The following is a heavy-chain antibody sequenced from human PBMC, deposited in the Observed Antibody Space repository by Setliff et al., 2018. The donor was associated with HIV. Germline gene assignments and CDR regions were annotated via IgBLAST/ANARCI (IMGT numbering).Heavy chain of an antibody. Sequence: LSLTCTVSGGSISSSSYYWGWIRQPPGKRLEWIGSIYYSGSTYYNPSLKSRVTISVDTSKNQFSLKLSSVTAADTAVNYCARGIGLFYYYYYYMDVWGKGTTVTVSS. J-gene: IGHJ6*03. CDR3: ARGIGLFYYYYYYMDV. D-gene: IGHD1-26*01. CDR1: GGSISSSSYY. V-gene: IGHV4-39*01. CDR2: IYYSGST.